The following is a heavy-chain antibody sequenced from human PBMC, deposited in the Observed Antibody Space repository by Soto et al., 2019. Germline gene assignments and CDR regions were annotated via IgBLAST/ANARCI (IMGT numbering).Heavy chain of an antibody. J-gene: IGHJ4*02. D-gene: IGHD7-27*01. Sequence: SVKVSCKASGGSFTSYAFSWVRQAPGQGLEWMGGIVPILNTANYAQKFQGRVTIIADESTNTASMELSSLRSEDTAMYYCARDRSKKLGFDYWGQGTLVTSPQ. V-gene: IGHV1-69*13. CDR2: IVPILNTA. CDR3: ARDRSKKLGFDY. CDR1: GGSFTSYA.